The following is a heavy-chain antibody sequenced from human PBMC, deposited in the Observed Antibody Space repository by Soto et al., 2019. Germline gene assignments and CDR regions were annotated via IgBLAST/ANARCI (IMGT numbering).Heavy chain of an antibody. Sequence: EVQLVESGGGLVQPGGSLRLSCTASGFIVSDTCVNWVRQAPGKGLEWVSVISNRGDTHYADSVRGRFSLSRDISDNTLHLQMNNRRVEDTAVYYCAREPRYCRGSSCSITGDAYDIWGQGTMVIVSS. CDR1: GFIVSDTC. V-gene: IGHV3-66*01. CDR3: AREPRYCRGSSCSITGDAYDI. CDR2: ISNRGDT. D-gene: IGHD2-15*01. J-gene: IGHJ3*02.